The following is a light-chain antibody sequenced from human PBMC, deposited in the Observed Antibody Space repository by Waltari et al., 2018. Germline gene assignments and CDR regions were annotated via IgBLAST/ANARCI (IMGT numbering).Light chain of an antibody. CDR3: QQYYSTPPIT. CDR1: QIALYSSNNKHY. J-gene: IGKJ5*01. CDR2: WAS. Sequence: DIVMTQSPDPVATSMCERPTITCQSSQIALYSSNNKHYLAWYQQTPGQPPKLLIYWASTRESGVPDRFSGGGSGTDFTLTISSLQAEDVAVYYCQQYYSTPPITFGQGTRLEIK. V-gene: IGKV4-1*01.